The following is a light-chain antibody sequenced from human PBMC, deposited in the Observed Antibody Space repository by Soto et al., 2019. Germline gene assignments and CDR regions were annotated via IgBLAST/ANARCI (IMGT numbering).Light chain of an antibody. Sequence: QSALTQPASVSGSPGQSITISCTGTSSDVGGYNYVSWYQQHPGKAPKLMIYEVSNRPSGVSNRFSGSKSGNTASLTISGLQAEDEADYYCSSYTSSSTPYVLGTGTK. J-gene: IGLJ1*01. V-gene: IGLV2-14*01. CDR2: EVS. CDR3: SSYTSSSTPYV. CDR1: SSDVGGYNY.